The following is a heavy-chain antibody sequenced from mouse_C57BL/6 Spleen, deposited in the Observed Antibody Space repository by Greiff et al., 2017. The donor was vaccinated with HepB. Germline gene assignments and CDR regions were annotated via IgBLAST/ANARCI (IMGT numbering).Heavy chain of an antibody. Sequence: EVQLQQSGAELVKPGASVKLSCTASGFNIKDYYMHWVKQRTEQGLEWIGRIDPEDGETKYAPKFQGKATITADTTSNTAYLQLSSQTSEDTAVYYCARHYYGSSHFDYWGQGTTLTVSS. J-gene: IGHJ2*01. D-gene: IGHD1-1*01. CDR1: GFNIKDYY. V-gene: IGHV14-2*01. CDR2: IDPEDGET. CDR3: ARHYYGSSHFDY.